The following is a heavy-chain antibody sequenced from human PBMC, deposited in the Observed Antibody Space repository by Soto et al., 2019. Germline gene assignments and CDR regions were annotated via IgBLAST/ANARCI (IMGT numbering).Heavy chain of an antibody. CDR3: AKDRRAMNWYFDL. CDR2: INWNSRSI. CDR1: GFTFDDFA. Sequence: EVQLVESGGGLGQPGTSLRLSCAASGFTFDDFAMHWVRQAPGKGPEWVAGINWNSRSIDYADSVKGRFIISRDNAKKSIYLQLNNLRTEDTAFYYCAKDRRAMNWYFDLWGRGTLVVVSS. J-gene: IGHJ2*01. V-gene: IGHV3-9*01.